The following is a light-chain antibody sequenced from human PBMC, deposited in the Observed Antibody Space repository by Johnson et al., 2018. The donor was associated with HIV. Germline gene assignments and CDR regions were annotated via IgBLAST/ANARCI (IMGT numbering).Light chain of an antibody. J-gene: IGLJ1*01. Sequence: QSVLTQPPSVSAPPGQKVTISCSGSSSNIGNNYVSWYQQLPRSAPKLLIYDNNKRPSGIPDRFSGSKSDTSATLGITGLQTGDEADYYCGTWNGSLSANYVFGSGTKVTVL. CDR1: SSNIGNNY. CDR2: DNN. CDR3: GTWNGSLSANYV. V-gene: IGLV1-51*01.